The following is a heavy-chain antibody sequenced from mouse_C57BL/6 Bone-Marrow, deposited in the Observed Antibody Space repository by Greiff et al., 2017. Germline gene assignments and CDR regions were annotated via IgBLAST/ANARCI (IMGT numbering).Heavy chain of an antibody. V-gene: IGHV1-52*01. J-gene: IGHJ4*01. CDR3: AREHFYYDYDGRDYYAMDY. CDR2: IDPSDSET. D-gene: IGHD2-4*01. CDR1: GYTFTSYW. Sequence: QVQLQQPGAELVRPGSSVKLSCKASGYTFTSYWMHWVKQRPIQGLEWIGNIDPSDSETHYNQKFKDKATLTVDKSSSTAYMQLSSLTSEDSAVYYCAREHFYYDYDGRDYYAMDYWGQGTSVTVSS.